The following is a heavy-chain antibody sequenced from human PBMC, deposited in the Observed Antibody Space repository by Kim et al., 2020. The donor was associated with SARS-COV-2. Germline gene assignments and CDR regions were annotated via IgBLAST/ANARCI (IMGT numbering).Heavy chain of an antibody. J-gene: IGHJ5*02. Sequence: SETPSLTCTVSGGSISDSRHYWGWIRQPPGKGLEWIGSIYDTGSTYYNPSLQSRVTVSVDTSKSQFSLRLTSVTAADTAIYYCAKLSHCCGTTSHTNWINPWGQGTLVTVSS. CDR3: AKLSHCCGTTSHTNWINP. D-gene: IGHD2-2*02. CDR2: IYDTGST. CDR1: GGSISDSRHY. V-gene: IGHV4-39*05.